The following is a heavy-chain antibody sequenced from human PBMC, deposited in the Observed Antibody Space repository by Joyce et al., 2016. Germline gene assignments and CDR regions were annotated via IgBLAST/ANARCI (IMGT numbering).Heavy chain of an antibody. J-gene: IGHJ2*01. CDR1: GYSISSGYY. CDR2: IFHSGTT. CDR3: ARDRGAYYYDDSGSYWYFDL. V-gene: IGHV4-38-2*02. Sequence: QVQLQESGPGLVKPSETLSLSCAGSGYSISSGYYWGWIRQPPGKGLEWIGSIFHSGTTYYNSSLHSRLSISRYTSMNQFSLTLTSVTAADTAVYYCARDRGAYYYDDSGSYWYFDLWGRGALVTVSS. D-gene: IGHD3-22*01.